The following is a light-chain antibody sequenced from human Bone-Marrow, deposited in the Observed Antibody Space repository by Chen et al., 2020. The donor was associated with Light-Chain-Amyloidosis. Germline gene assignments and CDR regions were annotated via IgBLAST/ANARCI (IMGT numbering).Light chain of an antibody. CDR2: NND. CDR3: VAWDDSMNGRM. CDR1: ISNIGSTS. Sequence: QSVLTQPPSASGTPGHRVTISCSGGISNIGSTSVNWHQQLPGTAPRLLIYNNDRRPSGGPDPFSGSKSGTAASLAIIGLQSVDEAAYYCVAWDDSMNGRMFGGGTKLTVL. J-gene: IGLJ3*02. V-gene: IGLV1-44*01.